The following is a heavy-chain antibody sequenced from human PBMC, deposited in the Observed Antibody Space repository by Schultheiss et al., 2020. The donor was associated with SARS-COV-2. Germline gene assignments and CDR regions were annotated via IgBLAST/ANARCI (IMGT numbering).Heavy chain of an antibody. V-gene: IGHV3-9*01. CDR3: AKGEVVVAANDY. J-gene: IGHJ4*02. CDR2: ISWNSGSI. CDR1: GFTFDDYA. Sequence: GGSLRLSCAASGFTFDDYAMHWVRQAPGKGLEWVSGISWNSGSIGYADSVKGRFTISRDNAKNSLYLQMNSLRAEDTALYYCAKGEVVVAANDYWGQGTLVTVSS. D-gene: IGHD2-15*01.